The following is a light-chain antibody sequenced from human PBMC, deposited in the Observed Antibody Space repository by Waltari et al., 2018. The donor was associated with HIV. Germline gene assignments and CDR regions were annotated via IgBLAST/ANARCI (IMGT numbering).Light chain of an antibody. J-gene: IGLJ3*02. CDR2: EVN. V-gene: IGLV2-23*02. CDR1: SSAVGVYNY. Sequence: QSALTQPASVSGSPGQSITISCTGGSSAVGVYNYVSLYQQHPGKAPKLVIFEVNRRPSGLSNRFSGSKSGDTASLTISGLQAEDEADYYCCSYAGSSTWVFGGGTKLTVL. CDR3: CSYAGSSTWV.